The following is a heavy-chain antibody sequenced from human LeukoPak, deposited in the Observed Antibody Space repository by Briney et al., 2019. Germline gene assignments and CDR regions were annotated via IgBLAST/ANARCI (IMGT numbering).Heavy chain of an antibody. Sequence: GGSLRLSCAASGFTFSSYSMNWVRQAPGKGLEWVSSISSSSSYIYYADSVKGRFTISRDNAKNSLYLQMNSLRAEDTAVYYCARDSYDFWSGHHSSPTEDYWGQGTLVTVSS. CDR3: ARDSYDFWSGHHSSPTEDY. CDR1: GFTFSSYS. D-gene: IGHD3-3*01. V-gene: IGHV3-21*01. J-gene: IGHJ4*02. CDR2: ISSSSSYI.